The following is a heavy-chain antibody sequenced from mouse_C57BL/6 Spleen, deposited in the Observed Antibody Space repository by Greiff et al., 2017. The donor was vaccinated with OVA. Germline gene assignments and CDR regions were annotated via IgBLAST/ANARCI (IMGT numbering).Heavy chain of an antibody. Sequence: QVQLQQPGAELVMPGASVKLSCKASGYTFTSYWMHWVKQRPGQGLEWIGEIGPSGSYTNYNQNFKGKYTLTVDKSYSKANMQLSSLKSEDSAVDNCARSTYGHEDFDYWGQGTTLTVSS. V-gene: IGHV1-69*01. J-gene: IGHJ2*01. CDR2: IGPSGSYT. CDR3: ARSTYGHEDFDY. CDR1: GYTFTSYW. D-gene: IGHD2-2*01.